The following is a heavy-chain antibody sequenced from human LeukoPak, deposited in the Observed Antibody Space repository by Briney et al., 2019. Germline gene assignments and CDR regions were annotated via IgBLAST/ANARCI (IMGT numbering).Heavy chain of an antibody. J-gene: IGHJ6*04. V-gene: IGHV3-53*01. Sequence: PGGSLRLSCAASGFTVSSNYMSWVRQAPGKGLEWVSVIYSGGSTYYADSVKGRFTISRDNSKNTLYLQMNSLRAEDTAVYYCAQTPPGGWPFYYYYGMDVWGKGTTVTVSS. CDR1: GFTVSSNY. CDR3: AQTPPGGWPFYYYYGMDV. D-gene: IGHD6-19*01. CDR2: IYSGGST.